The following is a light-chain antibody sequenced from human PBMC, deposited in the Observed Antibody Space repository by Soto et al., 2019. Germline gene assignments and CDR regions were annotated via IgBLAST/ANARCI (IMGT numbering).Light chain of an antibody. V-gene: IGLV1-51*01. J-gene: IGLJ2*01. CDR2: DNN. CDR3: ATWDSKLNAVV. Sequence: QSVLTQPSSMSAASGQKVTISCSGSSSNVGNNFVSWYQQLPGTAPKLLIFDNNQRPSGIPDRFFGSKSGSSATLGITGPQTGDEAVYYCATWDSKLNAVVFGGGTKLTVL. CDR1: SSNVGNNF.